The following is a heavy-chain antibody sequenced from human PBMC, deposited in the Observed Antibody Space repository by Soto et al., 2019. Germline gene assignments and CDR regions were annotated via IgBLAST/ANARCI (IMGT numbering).Heavy chain of an antibody. D-gene: IGHD6-13*01. V-gene: IGHV4-30-2*01. CDR3: ARAAAATWYYYGMDV. Sequence: PSETLSLTCVVSGGSISSGGYSWSWIRQPPGKGLEWIGYIYYSGSTYYNPSLKSRVTISLDRSKNQFSLNLTSVTAADTAVYYCARAAAATWYYYGMDVWGQGTTVTVSS. CDR1: GGSISSGGYS. CDR2: IYYSGST. J-gene: IGHJ6*02.